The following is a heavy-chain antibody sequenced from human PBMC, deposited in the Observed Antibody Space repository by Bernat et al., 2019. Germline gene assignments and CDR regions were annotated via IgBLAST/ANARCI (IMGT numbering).Heavy chain of an antibody. CDR1: GFIFSNAW. CDR2: IKSKTNGGTT. Sequence: EVQLVESGGGLVKPGGSLRLSCAASGFIFSNAWMSWVRQAPGRGLEWVGRIKSKTNGGTTDYAAPVKGRFTISRDDSKNTLSLQMDSLNTEDTAVYFCTTGRRFGVVISFDYWGQGTLVTVSS. J-gene: IGHJ4*02. CDR3: TTGRRFGVVISFDY. V-gene: IGHV3-15*01. D-gene: IGHD3-3*01.